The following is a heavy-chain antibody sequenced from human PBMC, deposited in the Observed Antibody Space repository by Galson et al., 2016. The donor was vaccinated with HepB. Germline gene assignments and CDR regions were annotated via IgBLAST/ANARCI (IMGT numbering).Heavy chain of an antibody. D-gene: IGHD5-18*01. CDR1: GFTFADYA. J-gene: IGHJ4*02. Sequence: SLRLSCATSGFTFADYAMTWFRQTPGEGLEWVGFVRRETYGGTTDYAAFVEGRFTISRDDSNSIAYLQMNSLKTEDTAVYYCSRISGYTYGHDFDYWGQGTLVTVSS. CDR3: SRISGYTYGHDFDY. CDR2: VRRETYGGTT. V-gene: IGHV3-49*03.